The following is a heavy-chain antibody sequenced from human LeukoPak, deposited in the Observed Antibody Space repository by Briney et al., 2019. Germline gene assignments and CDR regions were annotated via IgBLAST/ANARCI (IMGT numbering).Heavy chain of an antibody. V-gene: IGHV3-23*01. D-gene: IGHD1-26*01. J-gene: IGHJ4*02. CDR1: GFTVSSNF. CDR2: ISGSGGST. CDR3: AKDLAGSGSYSFDY. Sequence: GGSLRLSCAVSGFTVSSNFMSWVRQAPGRGLEWVSAISGSGGSTYYADSVKGRFTISRDNSKNTLYLQMNSLRAEDTAVYYCAKDLAGSGSYSFDYWGQGTLVTVSS.